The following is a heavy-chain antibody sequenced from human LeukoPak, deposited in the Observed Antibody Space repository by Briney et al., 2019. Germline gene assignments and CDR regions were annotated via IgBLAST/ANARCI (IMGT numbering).Heavy chain of an antibody. J-gene: IGHJ4*02. Sequence: PGGSLRLSRAASGFTFDDYAMHWVRQAPGKGLEWVSGISWNSGSIGYADSVKGRFTISRDNAKNSLYLQMNSLRAEDTALYYCAKDKTAYCGGDCPPDYFDYWGQGTLVTVSS. CDR3: AKDKTAYCGGDCPPDYFDY. D-gene: IGHD2-21*02. CDR2: ISWNSGSI. V-gene: IGHV3-9*01. CDR1: GFTFDDYA.